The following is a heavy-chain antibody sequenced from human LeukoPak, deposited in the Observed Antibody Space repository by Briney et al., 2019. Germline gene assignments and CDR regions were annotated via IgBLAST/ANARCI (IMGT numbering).Heavy chain of an antibody. CDR1: GGSISSYY. CDR3: AREPADGYNYFDY. V-gene: IGHV4-59*01. J-gene: IGHJ4*02. Sequence: PSETLSLTCTVSGGSISSYYWSWIRRPPGKGLEWIGYIYYSGSTNYNPSLKSRVTISVDTSKNQFSLKVSSVTAADTAVYYCAREPADGYNYFDYWGQGTLVTVSS. CDR2: IYYSGST. D-gene: IGHD5-24*01.